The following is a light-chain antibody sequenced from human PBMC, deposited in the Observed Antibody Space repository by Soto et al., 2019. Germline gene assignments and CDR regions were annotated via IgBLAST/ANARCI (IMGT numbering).Light chain of an antibody. CDR1: QSVSSY. Sequence: EIVLSQSPATLSLSPGSRATLSCRASQSVSSYLAWYQQKPCQTPRLRIYDASNSATGIPARFIFSVSGTYFTLTISSLEPEDFAVYYCQQRSSWPRTFGQGTKLEIK. CDR3: QQRSSWPRT. CDR2: DAS. J-gene: IGKJ2*01. V-gene: IGKV3-11*01.